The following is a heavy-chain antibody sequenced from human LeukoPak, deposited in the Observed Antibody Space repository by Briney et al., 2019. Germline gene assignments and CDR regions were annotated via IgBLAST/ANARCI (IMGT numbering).Heavy chain of an antibody. D-gene: IGHD6-19*01. J-gene: IGHJ5*02. CDR3: ARLFSSSPPFSP. CDR1: GGSISNSNSY. V-gene: IGHV4-39*01. Sequence: SETLSLTCTVSGGSISNSNSYWGWIRQPPGKGLEWIGSIYHSGSTYSNSSLKSRVTISVDTSKNQFSLNLSSVTAADTAVYYCARLFSSSPPFSPWGQGTLVTVSS. CDR2: IYHSGST.